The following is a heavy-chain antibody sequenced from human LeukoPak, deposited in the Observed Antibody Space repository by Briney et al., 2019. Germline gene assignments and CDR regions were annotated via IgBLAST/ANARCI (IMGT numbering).Heavy chain of an antibody. CDR3: ARDVYSGGSYYFDK. Sequence: GGSLRLSCAASGFSFSSYGMHWIRQAPGKGLDWVAHISYDGSIKNYAGFVKGRFTISRDKTTLYLQMNSLRLEDTAVYHCARDVYSGGSYYFDKWGQGVLVSVSS. V-gene: IGHV3-33*01. D-gene: IGHD1-26*01. CDR2: ISYDGSIK. J-gene: IGHJ4*02. CDR1: GFSFSSYG.